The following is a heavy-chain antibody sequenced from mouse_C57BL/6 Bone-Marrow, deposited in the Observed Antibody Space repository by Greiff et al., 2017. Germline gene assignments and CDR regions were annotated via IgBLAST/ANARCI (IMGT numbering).Heavy chain of an antibody. CDR2: IYPRSGNT. J-gene: IGHJ3*01. Sequence: VQLQQSGAELARPGASVKLSCKASGYTFTSYGISWVKQRTGQGLEWIGEIYPRSGNTYYNEKFKGKATLTADKSSSTAYMELRSVTSEDSAVYFCARSQLGPLFAYWGQGTLVTVSA. D-gene: IGHD4-1*02. V-gene: IGHV1-81*01. CDR1: GYTFTSYG. CDR3: ARSQLGPLFAY.